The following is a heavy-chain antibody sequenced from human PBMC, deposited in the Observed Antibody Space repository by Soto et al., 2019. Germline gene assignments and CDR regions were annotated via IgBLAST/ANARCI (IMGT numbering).Heavy chain of an antibody. V-gene: IGHV3-33*01. J-gene: IGHJ4*02. CDR2: IWYDGSNK. CDR1: GFTFSSYG. CDR3: ATQLGPRYFDY. Sequence: GGSLRLSCAASGFTFSSYGMHWVRQAPGKGLEWVAVIWYDGSNKYYADSVKGRFTISRDNSKNTLYLQMNSLRAEDTAVYYCATQLGPRYFDYWGQGTLVTVSS. D-gene: IGHD6-13*01.